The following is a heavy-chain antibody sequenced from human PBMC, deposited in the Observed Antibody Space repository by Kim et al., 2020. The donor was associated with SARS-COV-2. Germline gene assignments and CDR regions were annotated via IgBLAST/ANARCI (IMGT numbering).Heavy chain of an antibody. D-gene: IGHD6-13*01. V-gene: IGHV3-21*01. CDR3: ARGDSNSWYPLDY. CDR1: GFTFSSYS. J-gene: IGHJ4*02. Sequence: GGSLRLSCAASGFTFSSYSMNWVRQAPGKGLEWVSSISSSSSYIYYADSAKGRFTISRDNAKNSLYLQMNSLRSEDTAVYYCARGDSNSWYPLDYWGQGTLVTVSS. CDR2: ISSSSSYI.